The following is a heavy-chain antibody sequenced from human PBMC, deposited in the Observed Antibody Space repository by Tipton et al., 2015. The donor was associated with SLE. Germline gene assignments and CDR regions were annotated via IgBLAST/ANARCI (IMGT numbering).Heavy chain of an antibody. V-gene: IGHV1-18*01. CDR1: GYTFTNHG. J-gene: IGHJ4*02. CDR2: INPNNGNT. Sequence: QLVQSGGEVKKPGASVKVSCKTSGYTFTNHGITWVRQAPGQGLEWMGWINPNNGNTKYAQKFQGRVFMTTDTSTSTAYLELRSLRSADTAMYYCARQGDDYDSGSYFNWGQGTLVTVSS. CDR3: ARQGDDYDSGSYFN. D-gene: IGHD3-22*01.